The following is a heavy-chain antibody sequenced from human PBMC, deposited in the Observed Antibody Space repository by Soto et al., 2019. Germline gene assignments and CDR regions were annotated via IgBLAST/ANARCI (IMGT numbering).Heavy chain of an antibody. CDR3: ATGATADL. J-gene: IGHJ5*02. V-gene: IGHV1-46*01. Sequence: WASVKVSCKTSGYTFTSYNVHWVRQAPGQGLEWLGIIKPSTGQTRDAQKVQGRITMTRDTSASTVYMELTRLRSEDTAVYYCATGATADLWGQGTLVTVSS. D-gene: IGHD1-26*01. CDR2: IKPSTGQT. CDR1: GYTFTSYN.